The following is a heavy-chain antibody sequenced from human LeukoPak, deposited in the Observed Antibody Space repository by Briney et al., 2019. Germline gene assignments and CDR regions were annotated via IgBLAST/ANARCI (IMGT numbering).Heavy chain of an antibody. Sequence: EASVKVSCKASGYTFTGYYMHWVRQAPGQGLEWMGWINPNSGGTNYAQKFQGRVTMTRDTSISTAYMELSRLRSDDTAVYYCARVEGLVVVPAAADPTDYWGQGTLVTVSS. CDR1: GYTFTGYY. V-gene: IGHV1-2*02. CDR2: INPNSGGT. J-gene: IGHJ4*02. CDR3: ARVEGLVVVPAAADPTDY. D-gene: IGHD2-2*01.